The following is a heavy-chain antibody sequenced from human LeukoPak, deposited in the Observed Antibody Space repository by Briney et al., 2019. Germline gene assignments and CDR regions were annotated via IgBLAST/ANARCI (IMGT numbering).Heavy chain of an antibody. CDR1: GGSISSSSYY. J-gene: IGHJ6*02. V-gene: IGHV4-39*01. D-gene: IGHD1-26*01. CDR2: IYYSGST. CDR3: ARWGDSGSYYYYYGMDV. Sequence: SETLSLTCTVSGGSISSSSYYWGWIRQPPGKGLEWIGSIYYSGSTYYNPSLKSRVTISVDTSKNQFSLKLSSVTAADTAVYYCARWGDSGSYYYYYGMDVWGQGTTVTASS.